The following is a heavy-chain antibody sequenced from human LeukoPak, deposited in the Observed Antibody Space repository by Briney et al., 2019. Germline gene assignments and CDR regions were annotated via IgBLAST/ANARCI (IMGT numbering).Heavy chain of an antibody. CDR3: ARGPLYGDLRDAFDI. V-gene: IGHV4-34*01. J-gene: IGHJ3*02. D-gene: IGHD4-17*01. CDR1: GGSFSGYY. CDR2: INHSGST. Sequence: SETLSLTCAVYGGSFSGYYWSWIRQPPGKGLEWIGEINHSGSTNYNPSLKSRVTISVDTSKNQFSLKLSSVTAADTAVYYCARGPLYGDLRDAFDIWGQGTMVTVSS.